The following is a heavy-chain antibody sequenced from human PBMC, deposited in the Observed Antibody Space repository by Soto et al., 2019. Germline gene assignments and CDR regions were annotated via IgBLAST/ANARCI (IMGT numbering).Heavy chain of an antibody. J-gene: IGHJ4*02. V-gene: IGHV1-3*01. CDR3: AGDLSSDTTTHFDY. CDR2: IDAASGVT. Sequence: QVQLMQSGVEVREPGASVTVSCKTSGYSFSSYTIHWVRQAPGQRLEWMGWIDAASGVTRFSEAFQGRLTFSRDTAASTAYMALSSLRSEDTAVYYCAGDLSSDTTTHFDYWGQGTLVAVSS. CDR1: GYSFSSYT. D-gene: IGHD1-26*01.